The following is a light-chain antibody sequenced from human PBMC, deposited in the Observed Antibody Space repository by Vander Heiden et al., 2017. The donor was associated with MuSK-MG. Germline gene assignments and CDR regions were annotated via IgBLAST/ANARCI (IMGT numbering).Light chain of an antibody. J-gene: IGLJ1*01. Sequence: SYVLTQPPSLSVAPGQTARITCGGDNIATRSVHWYQQKPGQAPVIGGQSNSDRPSGIPERFSGSISGNTATLTIRGVDGGDEADYVCQVWDGASDHYVFGDGTRVTVL. CDR1: NIATRS. CDR2: SNS. V-gene: IGLV3-21*02. CDR3: QVWDGASDHYV.